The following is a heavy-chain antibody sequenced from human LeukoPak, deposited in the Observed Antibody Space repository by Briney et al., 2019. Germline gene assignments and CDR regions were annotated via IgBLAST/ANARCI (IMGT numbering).Heavy chain of an antibody. CDR2: IYTSGST. CDR3: ARDNRELLIDY. D-gene: IGHD1-26*01. J-gene: IGHJ4*02. V-gene: IGHV4-61*02. CDR1: GGSISSGSYY. Sequence: SETLSLTCTVSGGSISSGSYYWSWIRQPAGKGLEWIGRIYTSGSTNYNPSLKSRVTISVDTSKNQFSLKLSSVTAADTAVYYCARDNRELLIDYWGQGTLVTVSS.